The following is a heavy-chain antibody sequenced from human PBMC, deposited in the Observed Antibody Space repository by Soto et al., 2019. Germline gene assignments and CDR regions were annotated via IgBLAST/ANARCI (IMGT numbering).Heavy chain of an antibody. D-gene: IGHD5-12*01. CDR1: GFIFSNDV. V-gene: IGHV3-23*01. J-gene: IGHJ6*02. Sequence: EVQLMESGGGLVQPGGSLRLSCVASGFIFSNDVMSWVRQAPGKGLESVSIISASGAGTYYAESVKGRFTVSRDNSKNTLFLQMNSPRVEDTATYYCAKAVAPYYYCVDVWGQGTTVTVSS. CDR2: ISASGAGT. CDR3: AKAVAPYYYCVDV.